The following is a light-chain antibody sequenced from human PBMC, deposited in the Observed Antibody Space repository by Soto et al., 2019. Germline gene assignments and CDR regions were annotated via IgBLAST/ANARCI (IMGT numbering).Light chain of an antibody. V-gene: IGKV1-27*01. CDR1: QDISNY. Sequence: DIQMTQSPSSLSASVGDRVTITCRASQDISNYLAWYQKKPGEVPKLLIYAASTLQNGVQSRFSGGGSGTLLTLTISSQQPDDVATYYCQKNKSAPKTFGRGTRLEIK. CDR3: QKNKSAPKT. J-gene: IGKJ2*01. CDR2: AAS.